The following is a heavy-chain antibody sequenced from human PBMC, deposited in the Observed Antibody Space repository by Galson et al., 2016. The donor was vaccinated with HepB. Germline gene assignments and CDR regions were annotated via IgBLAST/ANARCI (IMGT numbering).Heavy chain of an antibody. CDR3: ARRKFDWNDVEGPFDL. CDR2: IDSSSRFT. J-gene: IGHJ3*01. V-gene: IGHV3-11*03. Sequence: SLRLSCAASGFTLSDFYMSWIRQAPGKGLEWISYIDSSSRFTNYADSAQGRFTISRDNVKKSVHLQMSNLGVEDTAIYYCARRKFDWNDVEGPFDLWGPGTMVTVSS. D-gene: IGHD1-1*01. CDR1: GFTLSDFY.